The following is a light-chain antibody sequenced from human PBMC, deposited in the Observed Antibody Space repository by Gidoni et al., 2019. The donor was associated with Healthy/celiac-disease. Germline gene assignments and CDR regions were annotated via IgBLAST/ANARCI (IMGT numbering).Light chain of an antibody. Sequence: EIVLTQSPATLSLSPAERATLSCRASQSVSSYLAWYQQKPGQAPRPLIYDASTRATGIPARFSGSGSGTDFTLTLSSLEPEAFAVYYCQQRSNWLPLTFGGGTKVEIK. CDR1: QSVSSY. J-gene: IGKJ4*01. CDR2: DAS. CDR3: QQRSNWLPLT. V-gene: IGKV3-11*01.